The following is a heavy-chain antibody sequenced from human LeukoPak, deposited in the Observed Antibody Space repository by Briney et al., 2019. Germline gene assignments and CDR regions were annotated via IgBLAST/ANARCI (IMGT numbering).Heavy chain of an antibody. CDR2: ISAYNGDT. Sequence: ASVKVSCKASGYTFTSYGISWVRQASGQGLEWMGWISAYNGDTNYAQKLQGRVTMTTDTSTSTAYMELRSLRSDDTAVYYCARDQKILGEDAFDIWGQGTMVTVSS. CDR1: GYTFTSYG. CDR3: ARDQKILGEDAFDI. J-gene: IGHJ3*02. V-gene: IGHV1-18*01. D-gene: IGHD2/OR15-2a*01.